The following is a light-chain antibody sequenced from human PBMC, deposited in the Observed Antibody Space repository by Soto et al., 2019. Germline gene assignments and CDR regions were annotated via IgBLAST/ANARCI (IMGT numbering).Light chain of an antibody. CDR1: SSNIGSNV. CDR2: NNN. Sequence: QSVLTQAPSSSGTPGQRVTISCSGSSSNIGSNVVNWYQHLPGTAPRLLVYNNNQRPSGVPDRFSGSKSGTSASLAISGLQSEDEADYYCAVWDDSLNGRVFGGGTKLTVL. CDR3: AVWDDSLNGRV. V-gene: IGLV1-44*01. J-gene: IGLJ3*02.